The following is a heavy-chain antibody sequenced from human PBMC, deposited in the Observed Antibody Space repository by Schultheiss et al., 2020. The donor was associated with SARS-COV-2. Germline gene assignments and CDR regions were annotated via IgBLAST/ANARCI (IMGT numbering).Heavy chain of an antibody. Sequence: SETLSLTCTVSGGSISSGGYYWSWIRQPPGKGLEWIGYIYYSGSTNYNPSLKSRVTISVDTSKNQFSLKLSSVTAADTAVYYCARVEGGGIAARGGGYYYYYGMDVWGQGTTVTVSS. CDR1: GGSISSGGYY. CDR2: IYYSGST. V-gene: IGHV4-61*08. D-gene: IGHD6-6*01. J-gene: IGHJ6*02. CDR3: ARVEGGGIAARGGGYYYYYGMDV.